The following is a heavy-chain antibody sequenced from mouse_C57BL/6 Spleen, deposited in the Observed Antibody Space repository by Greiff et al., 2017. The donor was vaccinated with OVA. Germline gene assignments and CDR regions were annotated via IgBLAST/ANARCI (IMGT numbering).Heavy chain of an antibody. CDR2: FYPGSGST. Sequence: QVQLQQPGAELVKPGASVKMSCKASGSPFPSSWITWVKQRPGQGLEWIGDFYPGSGSTNYNEKFKSKATLTVDTSSSTAYMQLSSLTSEDSAVYYCARPSTEAWFAYWGQGTLVTVSA. CDR1: GSPFPSSW. CDR3: ARPSTEAWFAY. J-gene: IGHJ3*01. D-gene: IGHD1-1*01. V-gene: IGHV1-55*01.